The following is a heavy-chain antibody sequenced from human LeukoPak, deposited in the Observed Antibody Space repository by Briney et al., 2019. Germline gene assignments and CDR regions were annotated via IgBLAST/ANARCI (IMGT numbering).Heavy chain of an antibody. J-gene: IGHJ1*01. Sequence: GGSLRLSCAASGFTFSSYSMNWIRQAPGKGLEWVSSISSSSSNIYYADSVKGRFTISRDNAKNSLYLQMNSLRAEDTAVYYCARDRTASAEYFQHWGQGTLVTVSS. D-gene: IGHD2-21*02. CDR1: GFTFSSYS. V-gene: IGHV3-21*01. CDR3: ARDRTASAEYFQH. CDR2: ISSSSSNI.